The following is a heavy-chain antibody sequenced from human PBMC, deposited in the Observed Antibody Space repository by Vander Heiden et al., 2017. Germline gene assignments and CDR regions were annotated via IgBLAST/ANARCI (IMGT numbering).Heavy chain of an antibody. CDR3: ARVPRGNYVKGYYYYGMDV. CDR1: GARVLSNSAA. Sequence: QVQLQQSGPGLVKPSQTLSIPCATSGARVLSNSAASNGVRQSPSRGLKWLGRTNYRSKGYEDYAVSVKSRKTNNPVTSKNQFSRQLNSVTPEDTAVDYCARVPRGNYVKGYYYYGMDVWGQGTTVTVSS. D-gene: IGHD1-7*01. J-gene: IGHJ6*02. V-gene: IGHV6-1*01. CDR2: TNYRSKGYE.